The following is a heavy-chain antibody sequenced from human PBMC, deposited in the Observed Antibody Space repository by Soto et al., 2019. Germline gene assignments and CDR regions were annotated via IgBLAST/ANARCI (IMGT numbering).Heavy chain of an antibody. CDR3: VRVPLDGNYANGVDA. CDR2: IDTEATRK. J-gene: IGHJ6*02. Sequence: EVQLVESGGGLVQPGGSLRLSCAASGFNFNTYWMYWVRQPPGKGLEWVANIDTEATRKNYVDSVKGRCIITRDNAKNSLCLQMNSLRAEDTAVYYCVRVPLDGNYANGVDAWGQGTTFTVS. D-gene: IGHD4-17*01. V-gene: IGHV3-7*03. CDR1: GFNFNTYW.